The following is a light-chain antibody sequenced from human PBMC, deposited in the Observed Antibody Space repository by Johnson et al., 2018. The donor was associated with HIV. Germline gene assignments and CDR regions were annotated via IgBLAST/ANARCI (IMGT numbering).Light chain of an antibody. CDR1: SSNIGNNY. CDR2: DNN. Sequence: QSVLTQPPSVSAAPGQKVTISCSGSSSNIGNNYVSWHQQLPGTAPKFLIYDNNKRPSGIPDRFSGSKSGTSVTLGITGLQTGDEADYYCGTWDNSRNTGGVFGAGTKVTVL. J-gene: IGLJ1*01. CDR3: GTWDNSRNTGGV. V-gene: IGLV1-51*01.